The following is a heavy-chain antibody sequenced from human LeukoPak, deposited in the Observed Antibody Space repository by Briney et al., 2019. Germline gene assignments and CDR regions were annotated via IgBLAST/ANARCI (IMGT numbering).Heavy chain of an antibody. Sequence: SETLSLTRTVSGYSISSGYYWGWIRQPPGKGLEWIGTIYHSGSTYYNPSLKSRVTISVDTSKNQFSLKLSSVTAADTAVYYCARVWDSSGLYYFEYWGQGTLVTVSS. CDR1: GYSISSGYY. J-gene: IGHJ4*02. CDR3: ARVWDSSGLYYFEY. D-gene: IGHD3-22*01. CDR2: IYHSGST. V-gene: IGHV4-38-2*02.